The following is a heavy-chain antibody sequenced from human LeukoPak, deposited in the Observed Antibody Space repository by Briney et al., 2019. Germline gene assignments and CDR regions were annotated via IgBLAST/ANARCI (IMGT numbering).Heavy chain of an antibody. D-gene: IGHD3-3*01. CDR2: INPNSGGT. CDR3: ARLMRYYDFWSGDYYGMDV. Sequence: ASVKVSSKASGYTFTGYYMHWVRQAPGQGLEWMGWINPNSGGTNYAQKFQGRVTMTRDTSISTAYMELSRLRSDDTAVYYCARLMRYYDFWSGDYYGMDVWGQGTTATVSS. V-gene: IGHV1-2*02. J-gene: IGHJ6*02. CDR1: GYTFTGYY.